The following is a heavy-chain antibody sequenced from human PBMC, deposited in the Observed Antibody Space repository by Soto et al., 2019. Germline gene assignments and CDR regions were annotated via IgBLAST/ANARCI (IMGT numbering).Heavy chain of an antibody. V-gene: IGHV4-38-2*02. CDR2: IYHSGST. J-gene: IGHJ3*02. D-gene: IGHD5-12*01. CDR3: GRDRDGYNYAFDI. CDR1: DYSISSGYY. Sequence: SETLSLTCGVSDYSISSGYYWAWIRQPPGKGLEWLGSIYHSGSTYQNPSLSSRVTISVDTSRNKFSLRLSSVTAADTAVYYCGRDRDGYNYAFDIWGQGTVVTVSS.